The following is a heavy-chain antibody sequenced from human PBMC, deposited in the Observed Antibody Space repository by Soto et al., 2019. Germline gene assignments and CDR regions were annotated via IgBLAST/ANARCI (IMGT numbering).Heavy chain of an antibody. CDR2: IIPIFGTA. D-gene: IGHD3-3*01. Sequence: SVKVSCKASGGTFSSYAISWVRQAPGQGLEWMGGIIPIFGTANYAQKFQGRVTITADESTSTAYMELSSLRSEDTAVYYCARVTRGTRGKTYYDFWSGYYDYWGQGTLVTVS. CDR3: ARVTRGTRGKTYYDFWSGYYDY. CDR1: GGTFSSYA. V-gene: IGHV1-69*13. J-gene: IGHJ4*02.